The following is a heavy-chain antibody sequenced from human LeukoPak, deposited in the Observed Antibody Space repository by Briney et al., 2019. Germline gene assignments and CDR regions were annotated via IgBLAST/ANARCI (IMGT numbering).Heavy chain of an antibody. D-gene: IGHD6-13*01. V-gene: IGHV3-72*01. CDR2: SQTTKPNSCTT. CDR1: GFAITDHH. CDR3: VRVVTTSRGWYHFDN. J-gene: IGHJ4*02. Sequence: PGGSLRLSCAASGFAITDHHMDWVRQAPGKGMEWVGRSQTTKPNSCTTEYAASVKGRFTISRDDSKNSLYLQLNSLKTEDTAVYYCVRVVTTSRGWYHFDNWGQGTLVTVSS.